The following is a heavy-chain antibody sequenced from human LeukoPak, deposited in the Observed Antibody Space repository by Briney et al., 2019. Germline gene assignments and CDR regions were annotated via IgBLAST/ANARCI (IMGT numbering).Heavy chain of an antibody. CDR1: GGTFSSYA. Sequence: ASVKVSCKASGGTFSSYAISWVRQAPGQGLEWMGRIIPILGIANYAQKFQGRVTITADKSTSTAYMELSSLRSEDTAVYYCARDASGYYDSSYFDYWGQGTLVTVSS. CDR2: IIPILGIA. CDR3: ARDASGYYDSSYFDY. V-gene: IGHV1-69*04. J-gene: IGHJ4*02. D-gene: IGHD3-22*01.